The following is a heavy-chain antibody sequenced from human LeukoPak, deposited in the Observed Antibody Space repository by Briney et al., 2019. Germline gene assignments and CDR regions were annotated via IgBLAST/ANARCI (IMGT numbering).Heavy chain of an antibody. J-gene: IGHJ4*02. V-gene: IGHV4-39*01. CDR2: IYYSRST. D-gene: IGHD6-19*01. CDR3: AGRGQWLTFDY. Sequence: SETLSLTCTVSGGSISSSSYYWGWIRQPPGKGLEWIGSIYYSRSTYYNPSLKSRVTISVDTSKNQFSLKLSSVTAADTAVYYCAGRGQWLTFDYWGQGTLVTVSS. CDR1: GGSISSSSYY.